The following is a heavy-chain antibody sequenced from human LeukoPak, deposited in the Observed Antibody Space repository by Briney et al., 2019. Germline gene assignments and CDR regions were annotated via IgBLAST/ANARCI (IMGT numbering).Heavy chain of an antibody. CDR2: IYHSGST. CDR3: ARSYWTGYHHLDF. D-gene: IGHD3/OR15-3a*01. CDR1: GGSISSSYW. V-gene: IGHV4-4*02. Sequence: PSETLSLTCAVSGGSISSSYWWTWVRQPPGKGLEWIGEIYHSGSTNYKPSPKSRLTISVDKSKNQFSLKLSSVTAADTAVYYCARSYWTGYHHLDFWGQGTLVTVSS. J-gene: IGHJ4*02.